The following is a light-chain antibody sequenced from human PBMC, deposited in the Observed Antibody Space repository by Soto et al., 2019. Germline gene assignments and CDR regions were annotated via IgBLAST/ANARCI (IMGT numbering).Light chain of an antibody. J-gene: IGLJ1*01. CDR2: DVS. CDR1: SSDVAIYNY. Sequence: SVLTQPRSVSGSPGQSVTISFTGTSSDVAIYNYISWYQQHPGEAPKLMIHDVSERPSGVPDRFSGSKSGNTASLTISGLQAEDEADYYCCSYAGSYTFARNVFGTGTKVTVL. CDR3: CSYAGSYTFARNV. V-gene: IGLV2-11*01.